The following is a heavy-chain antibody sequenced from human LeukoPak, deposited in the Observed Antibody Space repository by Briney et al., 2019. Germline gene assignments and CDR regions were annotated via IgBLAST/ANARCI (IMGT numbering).Heavy chain of an antibody. J-gene: IGHJ6*02. V-gene: IGHV3-30-3*01. CDR2: ISYDGSNK. CDR3: ARDPEPSSWYRMGYYYYGMDV. D-gene: IGHD6-13*01. Sequence: GGSLRLSCAASGFTFSNAWMNWVRQAPGKGLEWVAVISYDGSNKYYADSVKGRFTISRDNSKNTLYLQMNSLRAEDTAVYYCARDPEPSSWYRMGYYYYGMDVWGQGTTVTVSS. CDR1: GFTFSNAW.